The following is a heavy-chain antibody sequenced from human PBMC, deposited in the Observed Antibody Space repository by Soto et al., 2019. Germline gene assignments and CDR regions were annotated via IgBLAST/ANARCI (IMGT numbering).Heavy chain of an antibody. CDR2: IYSGGST. CDR3: AAPNGLTTDYYYYYMDV. Sequence: GGSLRLSCAASGFTVSSNYMSWVRQAPGKGLEWVSVIYSGGSTYYADSVKGRFTISRHNSKNTLYLQMNSLRAEDTAVYYCAAPNGLTTDYYYYYMDVWGKGTTVTVSS. CDR1: GFTVSSNY. V-gene: IGHV3-53*04. D-gene: IGHD4-17*01. J-gene: IGHJ6*03.